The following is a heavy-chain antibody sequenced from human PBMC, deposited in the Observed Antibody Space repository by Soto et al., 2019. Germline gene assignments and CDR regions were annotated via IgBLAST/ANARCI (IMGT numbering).Heavy chain of an antibody. CDR2: INSILGIS. V-gene: IGHV1-69*02. J-gene: IGHJ5*01. D-gene: IGHD3-16*01. CDR3: ARGPVRGMGGDS. Sequence: QVQLVQSGAEVKEPGSSVKVSCKASGGTFNSDTINWVRQAPGQGLEWMGRINSILGISNYAQKFQGRIAITADKSTNSGYMELSSLRSEDTAVYYCARGPVRGMGGDSWGQGTLVTVS. CDR1: GGTFNSDT.